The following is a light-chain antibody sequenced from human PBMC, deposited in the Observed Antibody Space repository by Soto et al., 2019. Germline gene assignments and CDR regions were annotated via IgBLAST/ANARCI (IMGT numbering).Light chain of an antibody. Sequence: DIVMTQSPDSLAVSLGERATINCKSSQSVLYSSNNKNYLAWYQQKPGQSPKVLIYWASTRESGVPDRFSGSGSGTDFTLTISTPQAEDAAVYYCQQSYSTPRTFGQGNKVEIK. V-gene: IGKV4-1*01. CDR3: QQSYSTPRT. CDR2: WAS. J-gene: IGKJ1*01. CDR1: QSVLYSSNNKNY.